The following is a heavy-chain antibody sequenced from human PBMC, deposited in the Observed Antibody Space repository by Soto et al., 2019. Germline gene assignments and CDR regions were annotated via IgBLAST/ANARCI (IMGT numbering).Heavy chain of an antibody. D-gene: IGHD6-6*01. CDR2: ISSSSSTI. CDR3: ARDVYSSSYYYYYYMDI. V-gene: IGHV3-48*01. J-gene: IGHJ6*03. Sequence: EVQLVESGGGLVQPGGSLRLSCAASGFTFSSYSMNWVRQAPGKGLEWVSYISSSSSTIYYADSVKGRFTISRDNAKNSLYLQMNSLRAEDTAVYYCARDVYSSSYYYYYYMDIWGKGTTVTVSS. CDR1: GFTFSSYS.